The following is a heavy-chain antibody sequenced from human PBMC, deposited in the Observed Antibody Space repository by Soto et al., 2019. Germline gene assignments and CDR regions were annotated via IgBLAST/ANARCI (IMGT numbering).Heavy chain of an antibody. D-gene: IGHD2-15*01. CDR2: IKSKTDGGTT. V-gene: IGHV3-15*07. CDR3: TTEYCSGGSCYSAPWFDP. J-gene: IGHJ5*02. Sequence: GGSLRLSCAASGFTFSNAWMNWVRQAPGKGLEWVGRIKSKTDGGTTDYAAPVKGRVTISRDDSKNTLYLQMNSLKTEDTAVYYCTTEYCSGGSCYSAPWFDPWGQGTLVTVSS. CDR1: GFTFSNAW.